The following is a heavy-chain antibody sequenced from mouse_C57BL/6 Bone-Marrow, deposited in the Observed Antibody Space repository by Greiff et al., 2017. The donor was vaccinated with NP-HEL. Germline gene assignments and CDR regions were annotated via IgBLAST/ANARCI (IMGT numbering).Heavy chain of an antibody. J-gene: IGHJ3*01. CDR2: IHPSDSDT. V-gene: IGHV1-74*01. CDR1: GYTFTSYW. D-gene: IGHD2-1*01. CDR3: AIDDGNYGFAY. Sequence: VQLQQPGAELVKPGASVKVSCKASGYTFTSYWMHWVKQRPGQGLEWIGRIHPSDSDTNYNQKFKGKATLTVDKSSSTAYMQLSSLTSEDSAVYYCAIDDGNYGFAYWGQGTLVTVSS.